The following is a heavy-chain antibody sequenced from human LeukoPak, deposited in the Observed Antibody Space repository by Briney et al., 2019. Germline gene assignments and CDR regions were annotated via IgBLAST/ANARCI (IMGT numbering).Heavy chain of an antibody. CDR1: GFTFSSYA. CDR2: LTDSGRST. CDR3: AILGDYYGSGPFDY. Sequence: GGSLRLSCAASGFTFSSYAMSWVRQAPGKGLQWVSALTDSGRSTYYADSVKGRFTISRDNSKNTLYLQMNSLRAEDTAVYYCAILGDYYGSGPFDYWGQGTLVTVSS. J-gene: IGHJ4*02. D-gene: IGHD3-10*01. V-gene: IGHV3-23*01.